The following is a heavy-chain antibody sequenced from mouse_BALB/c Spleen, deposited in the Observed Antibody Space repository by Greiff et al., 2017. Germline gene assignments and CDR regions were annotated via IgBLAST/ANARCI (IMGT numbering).Heavy chain of an antibody. CDR2: IYPSDSYT. CDR1: GYTFTSYW. Sequence: VQLQQPGAELVRPGASVKLSCKASGYTFTSYWINWVKQRPGQGLEWIGNIYPSDSYTNYNQKFKDKATLTVDKSSSTAYMQLSSPTSEDSAVYYCTRHNDWYFDVWGAGTTVTVSS. J-gene: IGHJ1*01. CDR3: TRHNDWYFDV. D-gene: IGHD6-1*01. V-gene: IGHV1-69*02.